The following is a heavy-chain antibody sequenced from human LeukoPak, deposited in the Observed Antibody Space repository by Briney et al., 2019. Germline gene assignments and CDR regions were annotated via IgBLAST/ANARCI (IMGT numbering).Heavy chain of an antibody. J-gene: IGHJ5*02. D-gene: IGHD6-13*01. CDR1: GYTFTSYA. Sequence: ASVKVSCKASGYTFTSYAMHWVRQAPGQRLEWMGWINAGNGNTKYSQEFQGRVTITRDTSASTAYMELRSLRSDDTAVYYCARDHRSSSWYLWFDPWGQGTLVTVSS. V-gene: IGHV1-3*01. CDR2: INAGNGNT. CDR3: ARDHRSSSWYLWFDP.